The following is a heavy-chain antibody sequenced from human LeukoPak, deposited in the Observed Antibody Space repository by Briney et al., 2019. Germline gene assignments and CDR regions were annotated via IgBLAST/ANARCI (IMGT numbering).Heavy chain of an antibody. J-gene: IGHJ2*01. Sequence: SQTLSLTCTVSGGSISSGDYYWSWIRQPPGKGLEWIGYIYYSGSTNYNPSLKSRVTISVDTSKNQFSLKLSSVTAADTAVYYCARLGTVTDWYFDLWGRGTLVTVSS. CDR2: IYYSGST. V-gene: IGHV4-30-4*01. CDR1: GGSISSGDYY. D-gene: IGHD4-17*01. CDR3: ARLGTVTDWYFDL.